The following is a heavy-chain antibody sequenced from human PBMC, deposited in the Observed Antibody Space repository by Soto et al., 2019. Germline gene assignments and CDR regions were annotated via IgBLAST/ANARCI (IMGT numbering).Heavy chain of an antibody. J-gene: IGHJ3*02. CDR2: ISGSGGST. Sequence: GGSLRLSCAASGFTFSSYAMSWVRQAPGKGLEWVSAISGSGGSTYYADSVKGRFTISRDNSKNTLYLQMNSLRAEDTAVYYCAISQGLDNAFDIWGQGTMVTVSS. CDR1: GFTFSSYA. D-gene: IGHD3-9*01. CDR3: AISQGLDNAFDI. V-gene: IGHV3-23*01.